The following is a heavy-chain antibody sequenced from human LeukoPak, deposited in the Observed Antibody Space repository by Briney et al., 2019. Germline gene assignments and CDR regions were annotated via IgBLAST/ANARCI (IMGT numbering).Heavy chain of an antibody. V-gene: IGHV3-21*01. CDR1: GFTFSSYS. CDR2: ISSSSSYI. D-gene: IGHD3-22*01. CDR3: AREATMINPDAFDI. J-gene: IGHJ3*02. Sequence: KAGGSLRLSCAASGFTFSSYSMNWVRQAPGKGLEWVSSISSSSSYIYYADSVKGRFTISRDNAKNSLYLQMNSLRAEDTAVYYCAREATMINPDAFDIWGQGTMVTVSS.